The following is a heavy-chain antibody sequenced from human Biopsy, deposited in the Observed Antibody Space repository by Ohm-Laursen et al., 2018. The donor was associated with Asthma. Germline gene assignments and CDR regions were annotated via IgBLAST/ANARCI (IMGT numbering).Heavy chain of an antibody. D-gene: IGHD3-3*02. J-gene: IGHJ1*01. CDR3: ARTFHFWSPYHAEHYQL. CDR2: IKHDGSEN. Sequence: ETLSLTCAASGFTFGDYWMSWVRQVPGRGLEWVANIKHDGSENNHVDSLKGRFTISRDNAKNSLYLQMNSLRAEDTAVYYCARTFHFWSPYHAEHYQLWGQGTLVTVSS. V-gene: IGHV3-7*01. CDR1: GFTFGDYW.